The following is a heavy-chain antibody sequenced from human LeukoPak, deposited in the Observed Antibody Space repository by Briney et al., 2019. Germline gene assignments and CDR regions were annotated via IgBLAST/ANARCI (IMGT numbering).Heavy chain of an antibody. CDR1: GGSISSYY. J-gene: IGHJ4*02. D-gene: IGHD3-3*01. CDR3: ARSVRRITIFGVVISEFDY. CDR2: IYYSGST. V-gene: IGHV4-59*01. Sequence: SETLSLTCTVSGGSISSYYWSWIRQPPGKGLEWLGYIYYSGSTNYNPSLKSRVTISVDTSKNQFSLKLSSVTAADTAVYYCARSVRRITIFGVVISEFDYWGQGTLVTVSS.